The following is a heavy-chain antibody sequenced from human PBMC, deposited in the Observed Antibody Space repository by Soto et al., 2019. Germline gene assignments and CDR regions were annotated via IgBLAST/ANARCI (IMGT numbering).Heavy chain of an antibody. CDR1: GLTFSSYA. Sequence: EVQLLEFGGGLVQPGGSLRLSCAASGLTFSSYAMSWVRQAPGKGLEWVSAVSGSGGRTLYADSVKGRFTISRDNSKNTLYLQMNSLRAEDTAVYYCAKDPDYYGSGNPGSAFDIWGQGTMVIVSS. V-gene: IGHV3-23*01. D-gene: IGHD3-10*01. CDR2: VSGSGGRT. J-gene: IGHJ3*02. CDR3: AKDPDYYGSGNPGSAFDI.